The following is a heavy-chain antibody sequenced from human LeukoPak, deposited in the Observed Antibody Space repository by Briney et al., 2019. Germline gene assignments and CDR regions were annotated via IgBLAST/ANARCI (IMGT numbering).Heavy chain of an antibody. J-gene: IGHJ4*02. Sequence: GGSLRLSCAASGFTFSSYSMNWVRQAPGKGLEWVSSISSSSSYIYYADSVKGRFTISRDNAKNSLYLQMNSLRAEDTAVYYCARGHYDILTGYSPFDYWGQGTLVTVSS. D-gene: IGHD3-9*01. V-gene: IGHV3-21*01. CDR1: GFTFSSYS. CDR3: ARGHYDILTGYSPFDY. CDR2: ISSSSSYI.